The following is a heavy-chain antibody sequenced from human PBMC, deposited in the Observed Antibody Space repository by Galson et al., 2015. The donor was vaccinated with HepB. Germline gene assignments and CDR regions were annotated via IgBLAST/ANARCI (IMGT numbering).Heavy chain of an antibody. V-gene: IGHV5-51*01. CDR1: GYSFSTYW. D-gene: IGHD3-10*01. CDR3: ARQGFGSDSLIDY. CDR2: IYPGDSDT. Sequence: QSGAEVKKPGESLKTSCKGSGYSFSTYWIGWVRQMPGKGLEWMGIIYPGDSDTRYSPSFQGQVTISADKSISTAYLQWSSLQASDTAIYYCARQGFGSDSLIDYRGQGTLVTVSS. J-gene: IGHJ4*02.